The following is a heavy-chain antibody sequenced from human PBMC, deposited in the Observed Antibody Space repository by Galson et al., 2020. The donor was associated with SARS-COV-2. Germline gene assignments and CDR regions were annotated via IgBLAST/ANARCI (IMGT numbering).Heavy chain of an antibody. CDR1: EATMSSYY. D-gene: IGHD4-17*01. Sequence: ETSETLSLTCSVSEATMSSYYWSWIRQPPGKGLEWIGYISYSGSTSYNPTLRRRVTISVDWSKNQHSLKVTSVTAADTAVYYCARDPAPLYGDNYYYGMAVWGRGTTVTVSS. V-gene: IGHV4-59*01. J-gene: IGHJ6*02. CDR2: ISYSGST. CDR3: ARDPAPLYGDNYYYGMAV.